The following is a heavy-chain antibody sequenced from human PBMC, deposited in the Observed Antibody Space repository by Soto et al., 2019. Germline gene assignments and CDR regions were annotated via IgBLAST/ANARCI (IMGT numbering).Heavy chain of an antibody. CDR2: ISVYSGNT. CDR1: GYTFSSHG. V-gene: IGHV1-18*04. CDR3: ARDKWGLVVPDYHYYAMDV. J-gene: IGHJ6*02. Sequence: QVQLVQSGAEGKKPGASVKVSCEASGYTFSSHGISWVRQAPGQGLEWMGWISVYSGNTNYAQRLQGRVTMTRDIFTSTVYMELRSLRSDDTAVYYCARDKWGLVVPDYHYYAMDVWGQGTTVTVSS. D-gene: IGHD3-22*01.